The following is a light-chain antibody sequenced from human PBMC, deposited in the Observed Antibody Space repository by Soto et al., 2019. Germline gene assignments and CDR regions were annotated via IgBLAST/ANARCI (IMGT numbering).Light chain of an antibody. CDR1: KLGGKY. CDR2: DDS. CDR3: QVWDSSVV. J-gene: IGLJ2*01. V-gene: IGLV3-1*01. Sequence: SYELTQPPSVSVSPGQTASMTCSGDKLGGKYVCWYQQKPGQSPVLVIYDDSKRPSGIPERFSGSNSGNTATLTISGTQAMDEADYYCQVWDSSVVFGGGTKLTVL.